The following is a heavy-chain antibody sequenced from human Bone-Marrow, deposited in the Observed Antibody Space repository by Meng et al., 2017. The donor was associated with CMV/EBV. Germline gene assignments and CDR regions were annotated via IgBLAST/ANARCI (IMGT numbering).Heavy chain of an antibody. D-gene: IGHD1-20*01. CDR1: EFTFSYYS. Sequence: GESLKISCAASEFTFSYYSMNWVRQAPGKGLEWVSSITSSSSQTFYADSVRSRFTISRDNAKNSLYLQMNSLRAEDTAVYYCASLYDWNPYYWGQGTRVTGSS. CDR2: ITSSSSQT. J-gene: IGHJ4*02. V-gene: IGHV3-21*01. CDR3: ASLYDWNPYY.